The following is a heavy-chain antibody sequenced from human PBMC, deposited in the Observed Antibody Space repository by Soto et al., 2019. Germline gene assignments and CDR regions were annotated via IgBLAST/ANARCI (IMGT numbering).Heavy chain of an antibody. CDR2: ISGSGGST. V-gene: IGHV3-23*01. CDR1: GFTFSSYA. Sequence: EVQLLESGGGLVQPGVSLRLSCAASGFTFSSYAMRWVRQAPGKGLEWVSAISGSGGSTYYADSVKGRFTISRDNSKNTLYLQMNSLRAEDKAVYYCARRGSGSYYDYWGQGTLVTVSS. CDR3: ARRGSGSYYDY. D-gene: IGHD1-26*01. J-gene: IGHJ4*02.